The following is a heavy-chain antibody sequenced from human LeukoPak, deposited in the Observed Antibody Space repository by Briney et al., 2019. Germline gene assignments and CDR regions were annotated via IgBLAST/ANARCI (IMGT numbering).Heavy chain of an antibody. CDR1: GGSFSGYY. CDR2: INHSGST. V-gene: IGHV4-34*01. CDR3: ARDHYGGNGGSGY. J-gene: IGHJ4*02. Sequence: SETLSLTCAVYGGSFSGYYWSWIRQPPGKGLEWIGEINHSGSTNYNPSLKSRVTISVDTSKNQFSLKPSSVTAADTAVYYCARDHYGGNGGSGYWGQGTLVTVSS. D-gene: IGHD4-23*01.